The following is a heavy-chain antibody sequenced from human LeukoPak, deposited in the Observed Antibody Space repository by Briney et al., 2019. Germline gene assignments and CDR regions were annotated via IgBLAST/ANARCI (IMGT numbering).Heavy chain of an antibody. D-gene: IGHD5-18*01. CDR3: AKGAASRGYTYVAN. CDR1: GFTFSSYS. CDR2: ISGSGGST. J-gene: IGHJ4*02. Sequence: PGGSLRLSCAASGFTFSSYSMNWVRQAPGKGLEWVSGISGSGGSTYYSDSAKGRFTISRDNSNNTLYLQMNSLRAEDTAVYYCAKGAASRGYTYVANWGQGTLVTVSS. V-gene: IGHV3-23*01.